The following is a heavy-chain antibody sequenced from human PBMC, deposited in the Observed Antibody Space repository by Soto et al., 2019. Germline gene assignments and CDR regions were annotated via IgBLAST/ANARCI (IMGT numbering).Heavy chain of an antibody. CDR2: ISSSSCTI. CDR3: ARGRIAAYRYFDY. J-gene: IGHJ4*02. CDR1: GFTFSSYS. V-gene: IGHV3-48*01. D-gene: IGHD1-26*01. Sequence: EVQLVESGGGLVQPGGSLRLSCAASGFTFSSYSMNWVRQAPGKGLEWVSYISSSSCTIYYAHSVKGRFTISRDNAKNSLYLQMNGLRAEDTAVYYCARGRIAAYRYFDYWGQGTLVTVSS.